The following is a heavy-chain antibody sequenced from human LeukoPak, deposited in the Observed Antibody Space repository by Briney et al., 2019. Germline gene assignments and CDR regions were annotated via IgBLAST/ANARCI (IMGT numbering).Heavy chain of an antibody. CDR3: ARSYYYDSQAFDI. CDR1: GYTFTSYY. D-gene: IGHD3-22*01. V-gene: IGHV1-46*01. Sequence: ASVKVSCKASGYTFTSYYMHWVRQAPGQGLEWMGIINPSGGSTSYAQNFQGRVTITRDTSASTAYMELSSLRSEDTAVYYCARSYYYDSQAFDIWGQGTMVTVSS. J-gene: IGHJ3*02. CDR2: INPSGGST.